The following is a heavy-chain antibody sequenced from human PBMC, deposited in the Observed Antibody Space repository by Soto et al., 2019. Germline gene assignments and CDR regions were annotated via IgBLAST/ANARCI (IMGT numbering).Heavy chain of an antibody. V-gene: IGHV1-18*01. CDR3: ARSQSVLRYFESCFDP. J-gene: IGHJ5*02. CDR1: GYTFTSYG. D-gene: IGHD3-9*01. Sequence: QVQLVQSGAEVKKPGASVKVSCKASGYTFTSYGISWVRQAPGQGLEWMGWISAYNGNTNYAQKLQGRVTMTTDTSTSTAYMELRSLRSDDTDVYYCARSQSVLRYFESCFDPWGQGTLVTVSS. CDR2: ISAYNGNT.